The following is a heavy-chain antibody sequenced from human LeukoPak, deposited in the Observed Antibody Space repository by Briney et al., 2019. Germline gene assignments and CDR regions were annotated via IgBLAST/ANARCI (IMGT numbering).Heavy chain of an antibody. CDR1: GFTVSSNY. D-gene: IGHD4-23*01. V-gene: IGHV3-53*01. J-gene: IGHJ4*02. CDR3: ARHVLFYGGNSNYFDY. CDR2: IYSGGST. Sequence: PGGSLRLSCAASGFTVSSNYMSWVRQAPGKGLKWISVIYSGGSTYYADSVKGRFTISRDNSKNTLYLQMNSLRVEDTAVYYCARHVLFYGGNSNYFDYWGQGTLVTVSS.